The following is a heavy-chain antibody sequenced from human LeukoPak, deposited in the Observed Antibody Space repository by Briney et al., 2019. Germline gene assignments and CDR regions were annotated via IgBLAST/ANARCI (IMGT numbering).Heavy chain of an antibody. CDR3: AREDYDILTGYRYYYDY. CDR2: IYYSGST. J-gene: IGHJ4*02. D-gene: IGHD3-9*01. V-gene: IGHV4-39*01. Sequence: EVLRLSCAASGFTFSTYGMHWVRQAPGKGLEWIGSIYYSGSTYYNPSLKSRVKISVDTSKNQFSLKVSSVTAADTAVYYCAREDYDILTGYRYYYDYWGREPWSPSP. CDR1: GFTFSTYGMH.